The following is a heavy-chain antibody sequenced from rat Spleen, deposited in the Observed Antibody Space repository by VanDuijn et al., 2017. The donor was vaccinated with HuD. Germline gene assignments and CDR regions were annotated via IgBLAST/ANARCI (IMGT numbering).Heavy chain of an antibody. Sequence: EVHLVESGGDLVQPGRSMKLSCAASGFTFSNYDMAWVRQAPTMGLEWVASISYDGSTTYYRDSVKGRFTISRDNAKSTLYLQMDSLRSEDTATYYCTTGYYGYWFTYWGQGTLVTVSS. J-gene: IGHJ3*01. CDR2: ISYDGSTT. CDR3: TTGYYGYWFTY. D-gene: IGHD1-7*01. CDR1: GFTFSNYD. V-gene: IGHV5-20*01.